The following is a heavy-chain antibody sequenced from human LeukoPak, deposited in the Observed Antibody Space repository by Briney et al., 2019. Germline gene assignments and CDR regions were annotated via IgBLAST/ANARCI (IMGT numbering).Heavy chain of an antibody. V-gene: IGHV4-34*01. CDR2: INHSGST. Sequence: SETLSLTCAVYGGSFGGYYGSWIRQPPGKGLEWIGEINHSGSTNYNPSLKSRVTISVDTSKNQFSLKLSSVTAADTAVYYCARGGQLWSYDAFDIWGQGTMVTVSS. J-gene: IGHJ3*02. D-gene: IGHD5-18*01. CDR3: ARGGQLWSYDAFDI. CDR1: GGSFGGYY.